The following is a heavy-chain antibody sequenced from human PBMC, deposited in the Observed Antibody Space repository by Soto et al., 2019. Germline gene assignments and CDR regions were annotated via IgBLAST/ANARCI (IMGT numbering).Heavy chain of an antibody. CDR1: GGSFSGYY. Sequence: QVQLQRWGAGLLKPSETLSLTCAVYGGSFSGYYWSWIRQPPGKGLEWIGEINHSGSTNYNPSLKRRVTISVDTYKNQFSLKLSSVTAADTAVYYCARVVLRYFDWLSYYYYYYYMDVWGKGTTVTVSS. V-gene: IGHV4-34*01. J-gene: IGHJ6*03. CDR2: INHSGST. CDR3: ARVVLRYFDWLSYYYYYYYMDV. D-gene: IGHD3-9*01.